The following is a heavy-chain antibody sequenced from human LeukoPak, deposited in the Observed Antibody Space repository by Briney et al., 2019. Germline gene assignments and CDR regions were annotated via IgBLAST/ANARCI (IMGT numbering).Heavy chain of an antibody. CDR2: IRSSGSTI. V-gene: IGHV3-48*03. CDR3: ARDFGRWYFDS. CDR1: GFTFSSYE. Sequence: GGSLRLSCAASGFTFSSYEMIWVRQAPGKGLEWVSYIRSSGSTIYYADSVKGRFTISRDNAKNSLYLQMNSLRAEDTAVYYCARDFGRWYFDSWGQGTLVTVSS. D-gene: IGHD4-23*01. J-gene: IGHJ4*02.